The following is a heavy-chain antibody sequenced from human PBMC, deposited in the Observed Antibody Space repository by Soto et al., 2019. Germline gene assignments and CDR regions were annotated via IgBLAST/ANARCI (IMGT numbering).Heavy chain of an antibody. V-gene: IGHV5-10-1*01. CDR1: GYSFTSYW. CDR2: IDPSDSYT. J-gene: IGHJ4*02. CDR3: ARRPMTSRVGGIYGVDY. Sequence: EVQLVQSGAEVKKPGESLRISCKGSGYSFTSYWISWVRQMPGKGLEWMGRIDPSDSYTNYSPSFQGHVTISADKSITTAYREGSSRKAWDTAMYYGARRPMTSRVGGIYGVDYWGQEPRATVSS. D-gene: IGHD3-16*01.